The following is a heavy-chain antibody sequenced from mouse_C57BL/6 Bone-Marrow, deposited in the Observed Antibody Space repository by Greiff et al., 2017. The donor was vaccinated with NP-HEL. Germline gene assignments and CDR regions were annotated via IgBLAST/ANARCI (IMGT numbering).Heavy chain of an antibody. Sequence: QVQLQQSGAELARPGASVKLSCKASGYTFTSYGISWVKRRTGQGLEWIGEIYPRSGNTYYKEKFKGKATLTADKSSSTAYLELRRLTYVDSAVYFCERRKSNTRFAFWGQGTLVTVSA. CDR1: GYTFTSYG. CDR3: ERRKSNTRFAF. CDR2: IYPRSGNT. V-gene: IGHV1-81*01. D-gene: IGHD2-5*01. J-gene: IGHJ3*01.